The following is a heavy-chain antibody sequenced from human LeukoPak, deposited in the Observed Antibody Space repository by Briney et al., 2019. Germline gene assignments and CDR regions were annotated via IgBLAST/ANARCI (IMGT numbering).Heavy chain of an antibody. CDR1: GGSISSSSYY. J-gene: IGHJ4*02. D-gene: IGHD6-19*01. CDR2: IYYSGST. CDR3: ARPIAVAAHFDY. Sequence: SETLSLTCTVSGGSISSSSYYWGWIRQPPGKGLEWIGSIYYSGSTYYNPSLKSRVTISGDTSKNQFSLKLSSVTAADTAVYYCARPIAVAAHFDYWGQGTLVTVSS. V-gene: IGHV4-39*01.